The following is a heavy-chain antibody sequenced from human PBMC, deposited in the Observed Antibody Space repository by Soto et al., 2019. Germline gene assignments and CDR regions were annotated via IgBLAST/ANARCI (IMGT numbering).Heavy chain of an antibody. CDR3: AKGRGDTAMVTDYYYGMDV. V-gene: IGHV3-43*01. Sequence: GGSLRLSCAASGFTFDDYTMHWVRQAPGKGLEWVSLISWDGGSTYYADSVKGRFTISRDNSKNSLYLQMNSLRTEDTALYYCAKGRGDTAMVTDYYYGMDVWGQGTTVTVSS. D-gene: IGHD5-18*01. CDR1: GFTFDDYT. CDR2: ISWDGGST. J-gene: IGHJ6*02.